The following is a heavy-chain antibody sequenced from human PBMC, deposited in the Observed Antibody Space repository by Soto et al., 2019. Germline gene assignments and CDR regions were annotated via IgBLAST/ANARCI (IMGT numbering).Heavy chain of an antibody. CDR1: GFTFIDYY. D-gene: IGHD3-10*01. J-gene: IGHJ4*02. CDR3: ARDSRVYYGSGSAVDG. V-gene: IGHV3-11*01. CDR2: ISSSGNTV. Sequence: PGGSLRLSCAASGFTFIDYYMSWVRQAPGKGLEWISYISSSGNTVYYADSVEGRFTISRDNAQNSLYLQMNNLRAEDTAVYYCARDSRVYYGSGSAVDGWGQGPLVTVSS.